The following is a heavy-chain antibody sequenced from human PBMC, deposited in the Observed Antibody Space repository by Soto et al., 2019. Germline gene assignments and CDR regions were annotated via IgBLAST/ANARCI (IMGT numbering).Heavy chain of an antibody. D-gene: IGHD3-22*01. CDR2: IISLFGTP. Sequence: VQLVQSGGEVKKPGSSVKVSCKASGDTFTNHVFNWVRPAPGQGLEWMGGIISLFGTPHYAQRFQGRDTITADESTATSYMQLSSMRSEDTAFYYCARDLGSGSVRGDYWGQGTLVTVSS. J-gene: IGHJ4*02. CDR3: ARDLGSGSVRGDY. V-gene: IGHV1-69*12. CDR1: GDTFTNHV.